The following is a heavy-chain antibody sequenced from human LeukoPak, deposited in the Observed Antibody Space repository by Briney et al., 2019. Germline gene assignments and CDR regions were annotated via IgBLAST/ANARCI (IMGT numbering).Heavy chain of an antibody. J-gene: IGHJ6*02. CDR2: ITSRSTYI. D-gene: IGHD1-26*01. CDR1: GFIFSSYT. V-gene: IGHV3-21*01. CDR3: ASLIVGATITVSYGMDV. Sequence: GGSLRLSCAASGFIFSSYTMSWVRQAPGKGLEWVSSITSRSTYIYYADSVKGRFTISRDNAKNSLYLQMNSLRVEDTAVYYCASLIVGATITVSYGMDVWGQGTTVTVSS.